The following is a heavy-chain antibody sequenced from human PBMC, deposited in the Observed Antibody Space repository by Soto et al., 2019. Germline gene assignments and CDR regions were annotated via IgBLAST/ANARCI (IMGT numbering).Heavy chain of an antibody. CDR1: GGSISSGGYY. CDR3: AREGWGAGSNFDY. J-gene: IGHJ4*02. D-gene: IGHD3-16*01. CDR2: IYYSGST. Sequence: SETLSLTCTVSGGSISSGGYYWSWIRQHPGKGLEWIGYIYYSGSTYYNPSLKSRVTISVDTSKNQFSLKLSSVTAADTAVYYCAREGWGAGSNFDYWGQGTLVTVSS. V-gene: IGHV4-31*03.